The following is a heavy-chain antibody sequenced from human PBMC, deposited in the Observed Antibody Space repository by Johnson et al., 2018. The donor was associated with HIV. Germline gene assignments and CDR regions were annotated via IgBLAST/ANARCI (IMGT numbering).Heavy chain of an antibody. CDR2: ISWNSGSI. D-gene: IGHD6-6*01. CDR1: GFTFDDYG. CDR3: AKDTTFSSSHAFDI. J-gene: IGHJ3*02. V-gene: IGHV3-20*04. Sequence: VQLVESGGGVVRPGGSLRLSCAASGFTFDDYGMSWVRQAPGKGLEWVSGISWNSGSIGYADSVKGRFTISRDNAKNSLYLQMNSLRAEDTALYYCAKDTTFSSSHAFDIWGQGTMVTVSS.